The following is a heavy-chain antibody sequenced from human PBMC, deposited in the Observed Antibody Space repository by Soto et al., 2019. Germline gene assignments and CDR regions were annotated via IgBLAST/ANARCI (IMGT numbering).Heavy chain of an antibody. CDR1: GGSISSGGYY. J-gene: IGHJ4*02. V-gene: IGHV4-31*01. CDR2: IYYSGSS. CDR3: XXXXXSGWYDY. D-gene: IGHD6-19*01. Sequence: QVQLQESGPGLVKPSQTLSLTCTVSGGSISSGGYYWSWIRQHPGKGLEWIGYIYYSGSSYYNPSXXXXXXXXXXXXXXXXXXXXXXXXXXXXXXXXXXXXXXSGWYDYWGQGTLVTVSS.